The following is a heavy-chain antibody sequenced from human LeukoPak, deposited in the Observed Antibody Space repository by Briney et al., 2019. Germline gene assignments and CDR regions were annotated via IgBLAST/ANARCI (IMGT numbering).Heavy chain of an antibody. CDR3: ARGKSARRDDAFDI. CDR2: INHSGST. Sequence: SETLSLTCAVYGGSFSGYYWSWIRQPPGKGLEWIGEINHSGSTNYNPSLKSRVTISVDTSKNQFSLKLSSVTAADTAVYYCARGKSARRDDAFDIWGQGTMVTVSS. CDR1: GGSFSGYY. V-gene: IGHV4-34*01. J-gene: IGHJ3*02. D-gene: IGHD6-6*01.